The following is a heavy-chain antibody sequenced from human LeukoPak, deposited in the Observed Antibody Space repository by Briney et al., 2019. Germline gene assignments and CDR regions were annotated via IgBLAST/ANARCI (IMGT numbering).Heavy chain of an antibody. D-gene: IGHD4-17*01. CDR3: ASGKYGLRGWFDP. CDR1: GGTFNRCA. CDR2: ITPIFGTA. V-gene: IGHV1-69*05. J-gene: IGHJ5*02. Sequence: ASVKVSCKASGGTFNRCAVTWVRQAPGQGLEWMGGITPIFGTANYAQKFQGRVTITTDESTDTAYMELTSLTSEDTAVYYCASGKYGLRGWFDPWGQGTLVTVSP.